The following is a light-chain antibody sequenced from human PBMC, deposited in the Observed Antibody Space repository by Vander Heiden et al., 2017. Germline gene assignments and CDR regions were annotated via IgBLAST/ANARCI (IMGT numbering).Light chain of an antibody. CDR2: SAS. CDR1: QGVSSY. V-gene: IGKV1-16*02. Sequence: DIHITQSPSSLSASIGDRVTMTCRASQGVSSYLAWFQQKPGKAPKCLIYSASSLQSGVPSKFSGSGFGTSFTLTISSLQPEDIATYYCQQENTSPSTFGQGTKVEIK. J-gene: IGKJ2*01. CDR3: QQENTSPST.